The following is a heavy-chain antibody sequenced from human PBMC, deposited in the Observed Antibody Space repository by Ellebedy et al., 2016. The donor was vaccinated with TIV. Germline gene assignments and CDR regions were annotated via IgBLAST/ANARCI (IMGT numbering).Heavy chain of an antibody. CDR2: ISASGGGT. CDR3: AKDSGGYFGSAPDY. V-gene: IGHV3-23*01. D-gene: IGHD3-10*01. J-gene: IGHJ4*02. CDR1: GFTFSNFA. Sequence: GGSLRLSXGASGFTFSNFAMSWVRQAPGKGLEWVSAISASGGGTYYSDSVKGRSTISRDNSKNTLYLQMNSLRAEDTALYYCAKDSGGYFGSAPDYWGQGTLVTVSS.